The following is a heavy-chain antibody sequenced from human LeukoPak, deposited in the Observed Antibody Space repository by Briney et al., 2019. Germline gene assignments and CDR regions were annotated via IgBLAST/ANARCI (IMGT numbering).Heavy chain of an antibody. CDR2: ISGSGGST. J-gene: IGHJ4*02. Sequence: GASLRLSCAASGFTFRSYAMSWVRQAPGKGLEWVSAISGSGGSTYYADSVKGRFTISRDNSKNTLYLQMNSLRAEDTAVYYCAKDFYYDSSGYYHPTTIDYWGQGTLVTVSS. CDR3: AKDFYYDSSGYYHPTTIDY. V-gene: IGHV3-23*01. CDR1: GFTFRSYA. D-gene: IGHD3-22*01.